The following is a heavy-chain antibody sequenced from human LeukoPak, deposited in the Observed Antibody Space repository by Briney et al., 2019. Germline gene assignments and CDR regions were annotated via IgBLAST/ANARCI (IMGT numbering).Heavy chain of an antibody. Sequence: ASVKVSCKASGYTFSSYGISWVRQAPGQGLEWMGLISAYNGSTNYRQKLQGRVTMTTDTSTSTAYMDLRSLRSDDTAIYYFATDSPDGSGTYYNDSPDYWGQGTLVTVSP. CDR1: GYTFSSYG. D-gene: IGHD3-10*01. J-gene: IGHJ4*02. V-gene: IGHV1-18*01. CDR2: ISAYNGST. CDR3: ATDSPDGSGTYYNDSPDY.